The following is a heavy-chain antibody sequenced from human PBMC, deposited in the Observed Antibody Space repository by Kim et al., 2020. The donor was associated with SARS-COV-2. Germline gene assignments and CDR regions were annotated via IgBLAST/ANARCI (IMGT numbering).Heavy chain of an antibody. J-gene: IGHJ6*01. CDR3: ARFVTAIARGYYYYGMDI. Sequence: SETLSLTCTVSGASIRSAGYYWNWIHQHPGKGLEWIGYIYYSGDTYYSPSLKSRLTISVDTSMNQFSLKLNSVTAADTAVYYCARFVTAIARGYYYYGMDIWGPGTTVTVSS. CDR1: GASIRSAGYY. CDR2: IYYSGDT. V-gene: IGHV4-31*03. D-gene: IGHD2-21*02.